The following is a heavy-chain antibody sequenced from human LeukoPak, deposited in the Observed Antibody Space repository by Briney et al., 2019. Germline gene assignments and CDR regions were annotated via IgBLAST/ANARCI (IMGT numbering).Heavy chain of an antibody. D-gene: IGHD3-16*01. CDR2: IRYDGSNK. Sequence: GGSLRLSCAASGFTFSSYGMHWVRQAPGKGLEWVAFIRYDGSNKYYADSVKGRFTMSRDNAKNTLYLQMNSLRAEDTAVYYCARVRWGGLYYFDSWGQGTLVTVSS. CDR3: ARVRWGGLYYFDS. V-gene: IGHV3-30*02. CDR1: GFTFSSYG. J-gene: IGHJ4*02.